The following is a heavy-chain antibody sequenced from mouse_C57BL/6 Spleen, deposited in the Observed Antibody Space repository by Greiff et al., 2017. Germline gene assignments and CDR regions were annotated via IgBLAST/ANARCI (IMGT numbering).Heavy chain of an antibody. J-gene: IGHJ1*03. CDR3: ARGYGKGYFDV. CDR2: IDPSDSET. V-gene: IGHV1-52*01. D-gene: IGHD2-1*01. Sequence: VQLQQPGAELVRPGSSVKLSCKASGYTFTSYWMHWVKQRPIQGLEWIGNIDPSDSETHYNQKFKDKATLTVDKSSSTAYMQLSSLTSEDSAVYYCARGYGKGYFDVWGTGTTVTVSS. CDR1: GYTFTSYW.